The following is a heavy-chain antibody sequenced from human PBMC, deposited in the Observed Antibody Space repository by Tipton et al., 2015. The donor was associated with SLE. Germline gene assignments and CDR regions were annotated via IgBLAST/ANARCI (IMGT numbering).Heavy chain of an antibody. D-gene: IGHD6-6*01. CDR1: GFTFSSYS. V-gene: IGHV3-21*03. CDR3: ARDGVLSSSLFDY. Sequence: SLRLSCAASGFTFSSYSMNWVRQAPGKGLEWVSSISSSSSYIYYADSVKGRFTISRDNAKNSLYLQMNSLRAEDTAVYYCARDGVLSSSLFDYWGQGTLVTVSS. CDR2: ISSSSSYI. J-gene: IGHJ4*02.